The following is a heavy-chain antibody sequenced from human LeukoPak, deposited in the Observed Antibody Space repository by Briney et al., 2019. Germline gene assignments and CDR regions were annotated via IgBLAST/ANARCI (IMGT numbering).Heavy chain of an antibody. D-gene: IGHD3-10*01. CDR1: GGSISSYY. V-gene: IGHV4-59*08. CDR3: ARVSTVGYYGSGSYSFDY. Sequence: SETLSLTCTVSGGSISSYYWSWIRQPPGKGLEWIGYIYYSGSTYYNPSLKSRVTISVDTSKNQFSLKLSSVTAADTAVYYCARVSTVGYYGSGSYSFDYWGQGTLVTVSS. J-gene: IGHJ4*02. CDR2: IYYSGST.